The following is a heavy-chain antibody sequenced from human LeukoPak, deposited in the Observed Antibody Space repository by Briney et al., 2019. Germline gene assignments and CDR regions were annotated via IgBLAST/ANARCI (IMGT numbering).Heavy chain of an antibody. V-gene: IGHV3-9*01. D-gene: IGHD6-13*01. CDR3: AKPKIGPAAGVFDY. CDR1: GFTFDDYA. CDR2: ISWNSGSI. J-gene: IGHJ4*02. Sequence: GGSLRLPCAASGFTFDDYAMHWVRQAPGKGLEWVSGISWNSGSIGYADSVKGRFTISRDNAKNSLYLQMNSLRAEDTALYYCAKPKIGPAAGVFDYWGQGTLVTVSS.